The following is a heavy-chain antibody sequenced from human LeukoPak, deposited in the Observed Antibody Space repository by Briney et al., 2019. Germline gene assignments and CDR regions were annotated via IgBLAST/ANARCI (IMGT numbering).Heavy chain of an antibody. CDR1: GFTFSSYW. V-gene: IGHV3-74*01. J-gene: IGHJ4*02. Sequence: GGSLRLSCAASGFTFSSYWMHWVRQAPGKGLVWVSRINSDGSSTSYADSVKGRFTISRDNAKNTLYLQMNRMRVEDTAVYYCARVLKNPYDDYYDSGGYYSGSLDYWGQGTLVTVSS. D-gene: IGHD3-22*01. CDR2: INSDGSST. CDR3: ARVLKNPYDDYYDSGGYYSGSLDY.